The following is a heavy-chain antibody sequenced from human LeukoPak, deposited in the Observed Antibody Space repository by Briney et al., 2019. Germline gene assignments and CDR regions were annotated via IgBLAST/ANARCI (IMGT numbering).Heavy chain of an antibody. CDR3: SRDGGVTDDSAFDI. J-gene: IGHJ3*02. D-gene: IGHD3-16*01. Sequence: GGSLRLSCEGSGFTFSDYIVDWVRQAPGKGLEWVGRIRRRSRSYSTEYAAPVKGRFIISRDDSRNSIYLHMNRLKTEDTAVYPCSRDGGVTDDSAFDIWGPGTMVTVSS. V-gene: IGHV3-72*01. CDR1: GFTFSDYI. CDR2: IRRRSRSYST.